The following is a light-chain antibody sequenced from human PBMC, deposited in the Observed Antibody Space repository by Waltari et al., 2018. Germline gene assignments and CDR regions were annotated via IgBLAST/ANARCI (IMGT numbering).Light chain of an antibody. CDR3: QQSYSTPRT. V-gene: IGKV1-39*01. CDR1: QSIRSY. Sequence: DIHMTQSPSSLSVSVGDRVTITCRGSQSIRSYLNWYHQKPGKAPRVLNYAASSLQSGVPSRFSGSGSGTDFTLTISSLQPEDFATYYCQQSYSTPRTFGQGTKVEIK. CDR2: AAS. J-gene: IGKJ1*01.